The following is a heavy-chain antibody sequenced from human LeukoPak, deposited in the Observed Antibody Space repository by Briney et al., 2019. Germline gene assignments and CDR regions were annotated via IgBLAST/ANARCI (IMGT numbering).Heavy chain of an antibody. Sequence: GGSLRLSCAASGFIFNNYWMTWVRRAPGKGLEWVATIKQDGSETYYVDSVKGRFTISRDNAKNSLCLQVNSLRAEDTAIYYCARDFSLVVGASDSWGKGTLVTVSS. V-gene: IGHV3-7*03. D-gene: IGHD1-26*01. CDR2: IKQDGSET. CDR3: ARDFSLVVGASDS. J-gene: IGHJ5*02. CDR1: GFIFNNYW.